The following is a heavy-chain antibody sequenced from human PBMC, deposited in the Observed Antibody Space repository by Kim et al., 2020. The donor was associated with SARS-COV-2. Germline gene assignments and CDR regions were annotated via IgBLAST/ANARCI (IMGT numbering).Heavy chain of an antibody. CDR3: ARGDYYDSSGYSTYYFDY. J-gene: IGHJ4*02. Sequence: SETLSLTCTVSGGSISSYYWSWIRQPPGKGLEWIGYIYYSGSTNYNPSLKSRVTISVDTSKNQFSLKLSSVTAADTAVYYCARGDYYDSSGYSTYYFDYWGQGTLVTVSS. CDR2: IYYSGST. V-gene: IGHV4-59*01. CDR1: GGSISSYY. D-gene: IGHD3-22*01.